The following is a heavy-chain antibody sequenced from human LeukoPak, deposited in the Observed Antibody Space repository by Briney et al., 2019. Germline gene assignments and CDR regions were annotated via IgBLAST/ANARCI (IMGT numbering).Heavy chain of an antibody. CDR2: IYHSGST. Sequence: SETLSLTCTVSGYCISSGYYWGWIRQPPGKGLEWIGSIYHSGSTYYNPSLKSRVTISVDTSKNQFSLKLSSVTAADTAVYYCARSRVVVPAAIMARQYYFDYWGQGTLVTVSS. D-gene: IGHD2-2*02. CDR3: ARSRVVVPAAIMARQYYFDY. CDR1: GYCISSGYY. V-gene: IGHV4-38-2*02. J-gene: IGHJ4*02.